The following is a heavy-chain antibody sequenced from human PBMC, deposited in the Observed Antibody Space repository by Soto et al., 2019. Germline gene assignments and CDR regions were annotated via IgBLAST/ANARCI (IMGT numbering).Heavy chain of an antibody. CDR2: ISAYNGNT. CDR3: AGNIAARIDEYYGMDV. D-gene: IGHD6-6*01. V-gene: IGHV1-18*01. J-gene: IGHJ6*02. CDR1: GYTFTSYG. Sequence: ASVKVSCKASGYTFTSYGISWVRQAPGQGLEWMGWISAYNGNTNYAQKLQGRVTMTTDTSTSTAYMELRSLRSDDTAVYYCAGNIAARIDEYYGMDVWGPGTTVTLSS.